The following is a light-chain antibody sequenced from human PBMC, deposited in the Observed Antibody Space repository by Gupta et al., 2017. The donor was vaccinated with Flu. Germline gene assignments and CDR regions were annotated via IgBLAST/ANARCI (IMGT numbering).Light chain of an antibody. V-gene: IGKV4-1*01. Sequence: LGEGATINCRSSQNLLYSSNSRSYLAWYQQKPGQPPKLLIYWASTRESGVPDRFSGSGSGTDFTLTINNLQAEDVAVYYCQQYYATLALTFGGGTKVEIK. J-gene: IGKJ4*01. CDR3: QQYYATLALT. CDR2: WAS. CDR1: QNLLYSSNSRSY.